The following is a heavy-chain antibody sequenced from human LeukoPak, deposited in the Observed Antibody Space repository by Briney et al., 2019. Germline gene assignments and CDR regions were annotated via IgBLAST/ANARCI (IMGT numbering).Heavy chain of an antibody. CDR2: ISCSGGST. J-gene: IGHJ4*02. V-gene: IGHV3-23*01. CDR3: AKGKRISMIVVVIMAAY. Sequence: GGSLRLSCAASGFTFSSYAMSWDRQAPGKGMEWVSAISCSGGSTYYADSVRGPFTNSRDNSKNPLYLQMSSLRAEDTAVYSCAKGKRISMIVVVIMAAYWGKGT. D-gene: IGHD3-22*01. CDR1: GFTFSSYA.